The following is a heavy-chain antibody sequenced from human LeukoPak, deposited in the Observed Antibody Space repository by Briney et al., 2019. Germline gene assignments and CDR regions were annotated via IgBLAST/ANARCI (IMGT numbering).Heavy chain of an antibody. CDR1: GFTVSSSY. CDR2: IYSGGNT. CDR3: AKSPTVDAAFDI. Sequence: GGSLRLSCAASGFTVSSSYMSWVRQAPGKGLAWVSVIYSGGNTFYADSVKGRFTVSRDSSKNTLFLHMNSLRAEDTALYYCAKSPTVDAAFDIWGQGTMVTVSS. J-gene: IGHJ3*02. D-gene: IGHD4-23*01. V-gene: IGHV3-53*01.